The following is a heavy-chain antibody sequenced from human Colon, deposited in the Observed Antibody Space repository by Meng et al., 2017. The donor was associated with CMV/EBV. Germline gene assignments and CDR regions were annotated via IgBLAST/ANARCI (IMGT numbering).Heavy chain of an antibody. Sequence: AISGFTFEDHAITWVLQVPRKGLGWVSSIAWNGGARYAESVKSRFIISRDNAKNSLSLQMNSLRVEDTAFYYCARVASYYSTSGKFDYWGQGALVTVSS. CDR2: IAWNGGA. J-gene: IGHJ4*02. D-gene: IGHD3-10*01. CDR1: GFTFEDHA. CDR3: ARVASYYSTSGKFDY. V-gene: IGHV3-20*03.